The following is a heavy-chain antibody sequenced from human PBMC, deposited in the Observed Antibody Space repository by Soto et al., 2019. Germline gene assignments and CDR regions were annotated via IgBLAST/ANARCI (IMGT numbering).Heavy chain of an antibody. CDR3: ASTPHTYCSGGSCYFDY. D-gene: IGHD2-15*01. CDR2: IHDSGNS. Sequence: PSETLSLTCTVSGASIGIYFWNWIRQSPGKGLEWIAYIHDSGNSNYNPSLKSRVTMSIDRSKNQISLGLNSVTVADTAVYYCASTPHTYCSGGSCYFDYWGQGTLVTVSS. CDR1: GASIGIYF. V-gene: IGHV4-59*08. J-gene: IGHJ4*02.